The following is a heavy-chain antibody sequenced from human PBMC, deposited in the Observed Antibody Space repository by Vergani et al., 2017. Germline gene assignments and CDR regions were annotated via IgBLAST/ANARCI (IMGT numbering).Heavy chain of an antibody. Sequence: QVQLQESGPGLVKPSQTLSLTCTVSGGSINSHNYYWSWIRQPAGKGLEWIGRIHTSGSTNYNPSLKSRVTMSEDTSKNQFSLNLTSVTAADTAVYFCARGSCLGGSCYKNRFDYWGQGILVTVSS. CDR1: GGSINSHNYY. CDR2: IHTSGST. J-gene: IGHJ4*02. D-gene: IGHD2-15*01. CDR3: ARGSCLGGSCYKNRFDY. V-gene: IGHV4-61*02.